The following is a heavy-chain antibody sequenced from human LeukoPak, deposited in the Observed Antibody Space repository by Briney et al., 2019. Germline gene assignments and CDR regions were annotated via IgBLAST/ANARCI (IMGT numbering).Heavy chain of an antibody. CDR2: IKQDGSEK. J-gene: IGHJ4*02. CDR3: ARDIGYYGSGSYVY. V-gene: IGHV3-7*01. CDR1: GFTFSSYW. Sequence: GGSLRLSCAASGFTFSSYWMSWVRQAPGKGLEWVANIKQDGSEKYYVDSVKGRFTISRDNAKNSLYLQMNSLRAEDTAVYYCARDIGYYGSGSYVYWGQGTLVTVSS. D-gene: IGHD3-10*01.